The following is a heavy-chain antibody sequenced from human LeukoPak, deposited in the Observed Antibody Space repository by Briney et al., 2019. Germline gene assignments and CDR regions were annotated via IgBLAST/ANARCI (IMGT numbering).Heavy chain of an antibody. CDR1: GGSISSSSYY. CDR3: ARGVQQLDY. D-gene: IGHD6-13*01. CDR2: IYTSGST. V-gene: IGHV4-61*05. J-gene: IGHJ4*02. Sequence: SETLSLTCTVSGGSISSSSYYWGWIRQPPGKGLEWIGRIYTSGSTNYNPSLKSRVTMSVDMSKNQFSLKLSSVTAADTAVYYCARGVQQLDYWGQGTLVTVSS.